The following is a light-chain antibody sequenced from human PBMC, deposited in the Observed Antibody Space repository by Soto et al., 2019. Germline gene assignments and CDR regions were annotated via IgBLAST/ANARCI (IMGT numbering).Light chain of an antibody. CDR1: QSVSSSY. V-gene: IGKV3-20*01. Sequence: EIVLTQSPGTLSLSPGERATLSCRASQSVSSSYLAWYQQKPGQAPRLLISGTSSRATGIPDRFSGGGSGTDFTHTISRLEPEDFAVYFCQQYGSSPLTFRGGTKVEIK. CDR2: GTS. J-gene: IGKJ4*01. CDR3: QQYGSSPLT.